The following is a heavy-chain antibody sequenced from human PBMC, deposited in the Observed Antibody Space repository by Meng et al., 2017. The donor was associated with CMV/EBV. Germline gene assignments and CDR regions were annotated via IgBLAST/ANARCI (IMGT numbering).Heavy chain of an antibody. J-gene: IGHJ4*02. CDR3: ARERLNQYSSSSPSDY. V-gene: IGHV3-21*01. CDR1: GFTFSSYS. Sequence: GESLKISCAASGFTFSSYSMNWVRQAPGKGLEWVSSISSRSSYIYYADSVKGRFTISRDNAKNSLYLQMNSLRAEDTAVYYCARERLNQYSSSSPSDYWGQGTLVTVSS. D-gene: IGHD6-6*01. CDR2: ISSRSSYI.